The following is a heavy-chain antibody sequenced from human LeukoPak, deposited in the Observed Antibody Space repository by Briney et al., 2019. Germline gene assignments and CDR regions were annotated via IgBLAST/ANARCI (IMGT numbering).Heavy chain of an antibody. V-gene: IGHV3-23*01. CDR3: AKDLPDYGDYIEGY. Sequence: GGSLRLSCAASGFTFSRFAMSWVCQAPGKGLEWVSTISGSGGTTNYADSVKGRFTFSRDNSKNTLYLQMNSLRAEDTAVYYCAKDLPDYGDYIEGYWGQGTLVTVSS. CDR1: GFTFSRFA. J-gene: IGHJ4*02. D-gene: IGHD4-17*01. CDR2: ISGSGGTT.